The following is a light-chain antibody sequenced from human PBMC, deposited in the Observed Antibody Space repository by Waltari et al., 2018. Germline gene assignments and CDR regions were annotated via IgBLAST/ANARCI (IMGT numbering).Light chain of an antibody. Sequence: QSVLTQPPSASGPPGQRVTISCSGSSSNIGSNVITWYQQLPGTAPKLLIYSNSQRPSGVPDRFSGSKSCTSASLAISGLQSADEADYYCAAWDDGLNGYVFGIGTTVTVL. CDR3: AAWDDGLNGYV. V-gene: IGLV1-44*01. CDR1: SSNIGSNV. J-gene: IGLJ1*01. CDR2: SNS.